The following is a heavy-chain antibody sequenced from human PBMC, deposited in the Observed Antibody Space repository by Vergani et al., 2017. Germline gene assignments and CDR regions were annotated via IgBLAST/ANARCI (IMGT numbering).Heavy chain of an antibody. Sequence: QVQLQESGPGLVKPSETLSLTCIVSGGSISPYYWSWIRQPAGKGLEWIGRIYTSESTNYNPSLKSRATISVDTSRNQISLKLTSVTATDTAIYFCARGNPYVDFDIWGQGTMITVSS. J-gene: IGHJ3*02. V-gene: IGHV4-4*07. CDR2: IYTSEST. CDR1: GGSISPYY. CDR3: ARGNPYVDFDI. D-gene: IGHD3-16*01.